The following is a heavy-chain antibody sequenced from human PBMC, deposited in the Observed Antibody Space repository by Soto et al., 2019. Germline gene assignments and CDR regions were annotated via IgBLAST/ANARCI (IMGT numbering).Heavy chain of an antibody. V-gene: IGHV3-23*01. J-gene: IGHJ4*02. CDR2: ISGSGDST. D-gene: IGHD6-19*01. CDR3: AKERSSGWSVDY. CDR1: GFTFSTYA. Sequence: EVQLLESGGGLVQPGGSLRLSCAASGFTFSTYAMNWVRQAPGKGLEWVSGISGSGDSTYYADSVKGRFTVSRENSKNTLYLQMNSVRAEDTAVFSCAKERSSGWSVDYWGQGALVTGS.